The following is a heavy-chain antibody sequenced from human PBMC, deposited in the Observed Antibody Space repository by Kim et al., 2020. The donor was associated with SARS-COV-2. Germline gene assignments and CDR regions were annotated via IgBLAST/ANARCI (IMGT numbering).Heavy chain of an antibody. J-gene: IGHJ6*01. V-gene: IGHV3-9*01. CDR3: ANSKITMFQGVLYGMVV. CDR1: GFTFDDYA. D-gene: IGHD3-10*01. Sequence: GGSLRLSCAASGFTFDDYAMHWVRQAPGKGLEWVSGISWNSGTIGYADSVKGRFTISRDNAKNSLYLQMNSLRTEDTALYYCANSKITMFQGVLYGMVV. CDR2: ISWNSGTI.